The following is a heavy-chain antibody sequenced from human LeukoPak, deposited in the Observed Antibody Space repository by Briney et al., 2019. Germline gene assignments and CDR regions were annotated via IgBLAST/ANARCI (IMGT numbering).Heavy chain of an antibody. CDR3: AITFDY. Sequence: GGSLRLSCAASGFTFSRHGMHWVRQAPGKGLEWVAFIRYDGSDKYYADSVKGRFTISRDNSEITLYLQMNSLRPEDTAVYYCAITFDYWGQGTLVTVSS. CDR1: GFTFSRHG. V-gene: IGHV3-30*02. D-gene: IGHD3-10*01. J-gene: IGHJ4*02. CDR2: IRYDGSDK.